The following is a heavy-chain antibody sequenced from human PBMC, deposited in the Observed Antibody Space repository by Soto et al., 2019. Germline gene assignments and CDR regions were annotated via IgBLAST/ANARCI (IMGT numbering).Heavy chain of an antibody. V-gene: IGHV3-11*01. Sequence: PGGSLRLSCAASGFTFSDYYMSWIRQAPGKGLEWVSYISSSGSTIYYADSVKGRFTISRDNAKNSLYLQMNSLRAEDTAVYYCARANYDFWSGPLPLYFDYWGQGTLVTAPQ. CDR2: ISSSGSTI. CDR3: ARANYDFWSGPLPLYFDY. J-gene: IGHJ4*02. D-gene: IGHD3-3*01. CDR1: GFTFSDYY.